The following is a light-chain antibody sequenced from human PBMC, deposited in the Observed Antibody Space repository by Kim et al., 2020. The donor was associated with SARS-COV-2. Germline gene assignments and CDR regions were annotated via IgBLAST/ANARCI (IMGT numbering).Light chain of an antibody. J-gene: IGLJ3*02. V-gene: IGLV2-14*01. CDR2: AVS. Sequence: QSALTQPASVSGSPGQSITVSCTGTRSDVGGYNYVSWYQQHPGKAPKLMVYAVSKRPSGVSNRFSGSKSGNTASLTISGLQAEDEADYYCTSYTSSITWVFGGGTKLTVL. CDR3: TSYTSSITWV. CDR1: RSDVGGYNY.